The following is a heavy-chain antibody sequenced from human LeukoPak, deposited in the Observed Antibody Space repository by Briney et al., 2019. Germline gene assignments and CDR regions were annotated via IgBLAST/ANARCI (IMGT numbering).Heavy chain of an antibody. J-gene: IGHJ5*02. CDR3: TTVYKVVHYYGSGSYYEDDP. Sequence: PGGSLRLSCAASGFTFSNAWMSWVRQAPGKGLEWVGRIKSKTDGGTTDYAAPVKGRYTISRDDSKNTLYLQMNSLKTEDTAVYYCTTVYKVVHYYGSGSYYEDDPWGQGTLVTVSS. CDR1: GFTFSNAW. D-gene: IGHD3-10*01. CDR2: IKSKTDGGTT. V-gene: IGHV3-15*01.